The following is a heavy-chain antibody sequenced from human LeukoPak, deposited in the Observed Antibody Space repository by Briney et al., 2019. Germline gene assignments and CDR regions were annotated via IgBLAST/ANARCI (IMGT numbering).Heavy chain of an antibody. J-gene: IGHJ5*01. D-gene: IGHD3-22*01. V-gene: IGHV1-3*01. CDR2: INAGKGNT. Sequence: ASVKVSCKASGYTFSNSGMHWVRQAPGQGLEWMGWINAGKGNTKYSQKLQGRVTINRDTSASTVFMELSSLRSEDTAVYYCARDPATYYYDGSGYLRNWFDSWGQGTLVTVSS. CDR1: GYTFSNSG. CDR3: ARDPATYYYDGSGYLRNWFDS.